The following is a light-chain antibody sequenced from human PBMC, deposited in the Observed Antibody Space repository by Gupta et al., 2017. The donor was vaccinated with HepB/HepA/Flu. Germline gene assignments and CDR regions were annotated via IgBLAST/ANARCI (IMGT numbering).Light chain of an antibody. Sequence: DIQMTQPPSSLSAFVGDRIAITCRASQDIGNDLGWYQQKPGKAPKRLIYGSYTLRSGVPSRFSSSGSGTEFTLTINSRRPTDLATYDCRQQNTEARTSGPATKVQTK. CDR1: QDIGND. J-gene: IGKJ1*01. CDR2: GSY. CDR3: RQQNTEART. V-gene: IGKV1-17*01.